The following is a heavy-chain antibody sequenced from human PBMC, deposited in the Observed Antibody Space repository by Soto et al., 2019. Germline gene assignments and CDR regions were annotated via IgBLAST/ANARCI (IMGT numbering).Heavy chain of an antibody. Sequence: GGSLRLSCAASGFTFSSYAMSWVRQAPGKGLEWVSAISGSGGSTYYADSVKGRFPISRDNSKNTLYLQMNSLRAEDTAVYYCAKDREQWLALDAFDIWGQGTMVTVSS. CDR1: GFTFSSYA. J-gene: IGHJ3*02. CDR2: ISGSGGST. D-gene: IGHD6-19*01. CDR3: AKDREQWLALDAFDI. V-gene: IGHV3-23*01.